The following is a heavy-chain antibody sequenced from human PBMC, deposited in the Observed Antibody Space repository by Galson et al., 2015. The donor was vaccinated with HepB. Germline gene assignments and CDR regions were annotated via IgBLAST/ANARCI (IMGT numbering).Heavy chain of an antibody. Sequence: SLRLSCAASGFTFDDYGMSWVRQAPGKGLEWVSGINWNGGSTGYADSVKGRFTISRDNSKNTLYLQMNSLRAEDTAVYYCAKRTQTYYYGTADDYWGQGTLVTVSS. V-gene: IGHV3-20*04. D-gene: IGHD3-10*01. CDR2: INWNGGST. J-gene: IGHJ4*02. CDR1: GFTFDDYG. CDR3: AKRTQTYYYGTADDY.